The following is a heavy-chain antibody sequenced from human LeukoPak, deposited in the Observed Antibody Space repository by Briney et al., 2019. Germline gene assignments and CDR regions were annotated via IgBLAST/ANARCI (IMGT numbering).Heavy chain of an antibody. J-gene: IGHJ4*02. V-gene: IGHV3-48*03. Sequence: PGGPLRLSCAASGFTFSSYEMNWVRQAPGKGLEWVSYISSSGSTIYYADSVKGRFTISSDNAKNSLYLQMNSLRAEDTAVYYCARADDSSGYYVFDYWGQGTLVTVSS. D-gene: IGHD3-22*01. CDR3: ARADDSSGYYVFDY. CDR2: ISSSGSTI. CDR1: GFTFSSYE.